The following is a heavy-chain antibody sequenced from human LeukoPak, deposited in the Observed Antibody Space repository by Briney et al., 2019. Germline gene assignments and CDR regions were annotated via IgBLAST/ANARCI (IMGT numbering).Heavy chain of an antibody. D-gene: IGHD3-3*01. Sequence: GGSLRLSCAASGLTFSSYWMHWVRQAPGKGLVWVSRINSDGSSTNYADSVKGRFTISRDNAKNTLYLQMNSLRAEDTAVYYCAREFTIFGVVFDYWGQGTLVTVSS. CDR3: AREFTIFGVVFDY. J-gene: IGHJ4*02. V-gene: IGHV3-74*01. CDR2: INSDGSST. CDR1: GLTFSSYW.